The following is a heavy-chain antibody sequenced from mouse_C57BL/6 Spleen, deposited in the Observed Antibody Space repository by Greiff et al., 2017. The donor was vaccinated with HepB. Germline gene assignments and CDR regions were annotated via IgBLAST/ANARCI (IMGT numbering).Heavy chain of an antibody. CDR1: GYTFTSYW. D-gene: IGHD2-4*01. J-gene: IGHJ4*01. CDR2: IDPSDSYT. Sequence: VQLQQPGAELVKPGASVKLSCKASGYTFTSYWMQWVKQRPGQGLEWIGEIDPSDSYTNYNQKFKGKATLTVDTSSSTAYMQLSSLTSEDSAVYYCAREITRAMDYWGQGTSVTVSS. CDR3: AREITRAMDY. V-gene: IGHV1-50*01.